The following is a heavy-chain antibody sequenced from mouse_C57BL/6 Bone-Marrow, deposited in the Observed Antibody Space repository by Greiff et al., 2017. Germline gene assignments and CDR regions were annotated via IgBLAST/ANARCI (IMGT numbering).Heavy chain of an antibody. CDR1: GYAFTNYL. D-gene: IGHD3-3*01. CDR3: ARWGGRGYFDY. Sequence: VKLQESGAELVRPGTSVKVSCKASGYAFTNYLIEWVKQRPGQGLEWIGVINPGRGGTNYNEKFKGKATMTADKSSSTAYMQLSSLTSEDSAVYFCARWGGRGYFDYWGQGTTLTVSS. V-gene: IGHV1-54*01. CDR2: INPGRGGT. J-gene: IGHJ2*01.